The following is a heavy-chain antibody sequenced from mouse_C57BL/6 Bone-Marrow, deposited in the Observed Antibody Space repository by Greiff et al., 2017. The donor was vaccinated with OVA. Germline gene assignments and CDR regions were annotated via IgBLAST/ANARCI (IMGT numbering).Heavy chain of an antibody. CDR1: GYSITSGYY. D-gene: IGHD4-1*01. V-gene: IGHV3-6*01. J-gene: IGHJ2*01. Sequence: EVKLMESGPGLVKPSQSLSLTCSVTGYSITSGYYWNWIRQFPGNKLEWMGYISYDGSNNYNPSLKNRISITRDTSKNQFFLKLNSVTTEDTATYYCASEEDWDYFDYWGQGTTLTVSS. CDR3: ASEEDWDYFDY. CDR2: ISYDGSN.